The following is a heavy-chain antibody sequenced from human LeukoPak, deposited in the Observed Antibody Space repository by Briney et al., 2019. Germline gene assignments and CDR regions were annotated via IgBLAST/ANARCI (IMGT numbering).Heavy chain of an antibody. CDR3: ARDDSSGYYFGY. CDR2: ISYDGSNK. J-gene: IGHJ4*02. Sequence: GRSLRLSCAASGFTFSSYAMHWVRQAPGKGLEWVAVISYDGSNKYYADSVKGRFTISRDNSKNTLYLQMNSLRAEDTAVYYCARDDSSGYYFGYWGQGTLVTVPS. V-gene: IGHV3-30-3*01. CDR1: GFTFSSYA. D-gene: IGHD3-22*01.